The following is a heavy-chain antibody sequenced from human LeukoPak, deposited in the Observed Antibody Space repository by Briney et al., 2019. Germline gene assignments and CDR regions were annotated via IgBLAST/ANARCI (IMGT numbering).Heavy chain of an antibody. D-gene: IGHD6-6*01. J-gene: IGHJ6*02. CDR2: INHSGST. Sequence: SETPSLTCAVYGGSFSGYYWSWIRQPPGKGLEWIGEINHSGSTNYSPSLKSRVTISVDTSKNQFSLKLSSVTAADTAVYYCARYSSSSGGMDVWGQGTTVTVSS. CDR3: ARYSSSSGGMDV. CDR1: GGSFSGYY. V-gene: IGHV4-34*01.